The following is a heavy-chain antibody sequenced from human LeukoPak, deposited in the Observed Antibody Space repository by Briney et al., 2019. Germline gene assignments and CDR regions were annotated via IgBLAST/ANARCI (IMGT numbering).Heavy chain of an antibody. CDR2: IFNSGTT. CDR3: AINRSQPLGNWGSLDC. J-gene: IGHJ4*02. V-gene: IGHV4-38-2*01. CDR1: GYSISSGDY. Sequence: PSETLSLSCAVSGYSISSGDYWGWIRPPPGKGLEWIGSIFNSGTTYYNPSLKGRFTISAENSKSPFSLKLSSLTAADTAVYYCAINRSQPLGNWGSLDCWGQGTLVTVSS. D-gene: IGHD3-16*01.